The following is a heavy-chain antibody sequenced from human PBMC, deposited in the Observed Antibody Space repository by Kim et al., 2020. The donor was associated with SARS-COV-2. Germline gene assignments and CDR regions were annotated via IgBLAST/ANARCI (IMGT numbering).Heavy chain of an antibody. J-gene: IGHJ4*02. D-gene: IGHD6-13*01. CDR1: GGSISSYY. V-gene: IGHV4-59*01. Sequence: SETLSLTCTVSGGSISSYYWSWIRQPPGKGLEWIGYIYYSGSTNYNPSLKSRVTISVDTSKNQFSLKLSSVTAADTAVYYCARVGGSSWPYSPYYFDYWGQGTLVTVSS. CDR3: ARVGGSSWPYSPYYFDY. CDR2: IYYSGST.